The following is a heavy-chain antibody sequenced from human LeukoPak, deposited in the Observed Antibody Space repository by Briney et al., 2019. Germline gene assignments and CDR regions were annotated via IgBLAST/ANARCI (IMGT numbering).Heavy chain of an antibody. CDR2: IRYDGSNK. D-gene: IGHD3-22*01. J-gene: IGHJ4*02. Sequence: GGSLRLSCAASGFTFSNYGIHWVRQAPGKGLEWVTFIRYDGSNKYYADSVKGRFTISRDNSKNTLYLQMNSLRADDTAIYYCAKDNRAYCYGSSGYDYWGQGTLVTVSS. CDR1: GFTFSNYG. CDR3: AKDNRAYCYGSSGYDY. V-gene: IGHV3-30*02.